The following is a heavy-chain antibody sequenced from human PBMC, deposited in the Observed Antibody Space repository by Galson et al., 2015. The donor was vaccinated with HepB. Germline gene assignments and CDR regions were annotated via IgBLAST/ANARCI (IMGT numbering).Heavy chain of an antibody. CDR2: ISSSGSTI. CDR3: ASLVVPAPNYYYYYGMDV. V-gene: IGHV3-11*01. J-gene: IGHJ6*02. Sequence: SLRLSCAASGFTFSDYYMSWIRQAPGKGLEWVSYISSSGSTIYYADSVKGRFTISRDNAKSSLYLQMNSLRAEDTAVYYCASLVVPAPNYYYYYGMDVWGQGTTVTVSS. D-gene: IGHD2-2*01. CDR1: GFTFSDYY.